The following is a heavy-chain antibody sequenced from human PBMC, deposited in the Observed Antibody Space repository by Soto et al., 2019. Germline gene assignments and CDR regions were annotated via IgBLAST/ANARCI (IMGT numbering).Heavy chain of an antibody. J-gene: IGHJ5*01. CDR1: GYSFTSYW. V-gene: IGHV5-51*01. CDR2: IYPGDSDT. D-gene: IGHD4-4*01. Sequence: GESLKISCKGSGYSFTSYWIGWVRQMHGKGLEWMGIIYPGDSDTRYSPSFQGQVTISADKSISTAYLQWSSLKASDTAMYYCAELGVSVTTRPTGIDSWGKEPWSPSPQ. CDR3: AELGVSVTTRPTGIDS.